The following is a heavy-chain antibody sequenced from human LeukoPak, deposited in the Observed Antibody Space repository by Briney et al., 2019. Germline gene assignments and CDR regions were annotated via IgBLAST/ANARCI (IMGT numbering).Heavy chain of an antibody. CDR2: IYPGDSDT. J-gene: IGHJ4*02. D-gene: IGHD6-19*01. Sequence: GESLKISCKGSGYSFTNYWIGWVRQMPGKGLEWMGVIYPGDSDTRYSPSFQGQVTISVDKSISTAYLHWSSLKASDTAVYYCARPLDAVAGTSSDYWGQGTLLTVSS. CDR3: ARPLDAVAGTSSDY. V-gene: IGHV5-51*01. CDR1: GYSFTNYW.